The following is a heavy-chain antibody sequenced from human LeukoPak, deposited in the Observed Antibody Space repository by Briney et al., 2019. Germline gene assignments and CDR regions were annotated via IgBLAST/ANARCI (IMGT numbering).Heavy chain of an antibody. CDR2: LYSGGDT. CDR1: GSTVSTNN. D-gene: IGHD1-26*01. V-gene: IGHV3-53*01. CDR3: ARGPLGGRYWNY. Sequence: PGGSLRLSCAASGSTVSTNNMSWVRQAPGKGLEWVSALYSGGDTYYADSVKGRFTISRDNSKNTVYLQMNSLRADDTAVYHCARGPLGGRYWNYWGQGTLVTVSS. J-gene: IGHJ4*02.